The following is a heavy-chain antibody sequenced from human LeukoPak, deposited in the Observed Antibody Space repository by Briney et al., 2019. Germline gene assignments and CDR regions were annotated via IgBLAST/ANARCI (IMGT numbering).Heavy chain of an antibody. J-gene: IGHJ4*02. CDR1: GFTFSSYA. D-gene: IGHD3-10*01. Sequence: GGSLRLSCAASGFTFSSYAMHWVRQAPGKGLEWVAVISYDGSNKYYADSVKGRFTISRDNSKNTLYLQMNSLRAEDTAVCYCAREGAMVRGVINFDYWGQGTLVTVSS. V-gene: IGHV3-30-3*01. CDR3: AREGAMVRGVINFDY. CDR2: ISYDGSNK.